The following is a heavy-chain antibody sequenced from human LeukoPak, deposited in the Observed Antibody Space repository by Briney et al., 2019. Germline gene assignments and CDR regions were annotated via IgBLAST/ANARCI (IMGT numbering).Heavy chain of an antibody. Sequence: PGGSLRLPCAASGFTVSSSYMSWVRQAPGKGLEWVSSIYSGGNTYYSDSVKGRFTISRDTSKNTLYLQMNSLRAEDTAVYYCARGILLSVPAAPILEYYFDYWGQGTLVTVSS. D-gene: IGHD2-2*01. CDR2: IYSGGNT. CDR3: ARGILLSVPAAPILEYYFDY. CDR1: GFTVSSSY. J-gene: IGHJ4*02. V-gene: IGHV3-53*05.